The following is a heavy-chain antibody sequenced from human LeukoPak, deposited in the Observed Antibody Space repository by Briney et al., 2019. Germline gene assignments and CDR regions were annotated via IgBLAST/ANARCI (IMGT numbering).Heavy chain of an antibody. CDR1: GGSISGYY. V-gene: IGHV4-59*08. CDR3: ARHRRKYTREYHFDS. Sequence: PSETLSLTCTVSGGSISGYYWGWMRQRPGRGLQWIGFISETGSTDYNPPLERRITMSVDNSRNQVSLRVRYATAADTAIYYCARHRRKYTREYHFDSWGLGILVSVSS. J-gene: IGHJ4*02. D-gene: IGHD6-6*01. CDR2: ISETGST.